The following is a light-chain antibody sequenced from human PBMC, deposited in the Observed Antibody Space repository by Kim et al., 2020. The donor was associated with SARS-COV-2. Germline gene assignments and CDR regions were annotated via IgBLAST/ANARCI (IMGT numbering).Light chain of an antibody. CDR1: QSVSSSY. CDR3: LQYGSSPLYT. V-gene: IGKV3-20*01. Sequence: EIVLTQSPGTLSLSPGERATLSCRASQSVSSSYLAWYQQKPGQAPRLLIYGASSRATGIPDRFSGSGSGTDFTLTISRLEPEDFAVYYCLQYGSSPLYTFGQGTKLE. J-gene: IGKJ2*01. CDR2: GAS.